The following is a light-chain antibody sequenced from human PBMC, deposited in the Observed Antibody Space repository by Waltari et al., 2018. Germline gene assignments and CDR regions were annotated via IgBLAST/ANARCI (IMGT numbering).Light chain of an antibody. J-gene: IGLJ3*02. Sequence: QLVLPQSPSASASLGASVKLTCNLGRGHSATAIARPQQQAEKGPRFLMKVNSDGSHRNGDGVPDRFSGSSSGAERYLTISSLQSEDEADYYCQTGGHGNWVFGGGTKLTVL. CDR3: QTGGHGNWV. CDR2: VNSDGSH. CDR1: RGHSATA. V-gene: IGLV4-69*01.